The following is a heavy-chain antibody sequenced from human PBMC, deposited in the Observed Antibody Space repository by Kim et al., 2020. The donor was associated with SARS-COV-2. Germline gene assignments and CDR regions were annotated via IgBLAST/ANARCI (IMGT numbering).Heavy chain of an antibody. Sequence: ASVKVSCKASGYTFTSYGISWVRQAPGQGLDWMGCISTYNGNKNYAQKLQGRVTMTTDTSSSTAYMELRSLRSDDTAVYYCARVSQWLVWNWFDPWGQGTLVTVSS. CDR1: GYTFTSYG. V-gene: IGHV1-18*01. D-gene: IGHD6-19*01. CDR2: ISTYNGNK. CDR3: ARVSQWLVWNWFDP. J-gene: IGHJ5*02.